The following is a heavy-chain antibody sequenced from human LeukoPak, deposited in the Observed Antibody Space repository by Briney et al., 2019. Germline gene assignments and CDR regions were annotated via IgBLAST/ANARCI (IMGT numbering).Heavy chain of an antibody. Sequence: SESLSLTCTVSGGSISSGGYYWSWIRQHPGKGLEWIGYIYYSGSTYYNPSLKSRVTISVDTSKNQFSLKLSSVTAADTAVYYCARGSGGSCYSGWGQGTLVTVSS. V-gene: IGHV4-31*03. CDR3: ARGSGGSCYSG. CDR1: GGSISSGGYY. J-gene: IGHJ4*02. CDR2: IYYSGST. D-gene: IGHD2-15*01.